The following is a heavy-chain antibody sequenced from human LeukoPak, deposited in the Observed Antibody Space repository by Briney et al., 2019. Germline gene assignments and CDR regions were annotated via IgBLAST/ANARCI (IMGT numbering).Heavy chain of an antibody. J-gene: IGHJ4*02. CDR2: IASSGTIK. Sequence: PGGSLRLSCAVSRFPFSVYEFNWVRQAPGKGLEWVANIASSGTIKYYADSVEGRFSISRDNAKNSLYLQMNSLRVEDTGFYYCALLAVASDFDYWGQGALVTVSS. CDR1: RFPFSVYE. V-gene: IGHV3-48*03. CDR3: ALLAVASDFDY. D-gene: IGHD6-19*01.